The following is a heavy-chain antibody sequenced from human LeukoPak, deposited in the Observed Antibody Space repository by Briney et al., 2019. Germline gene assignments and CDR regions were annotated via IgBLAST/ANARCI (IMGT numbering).Heavy chain of an antibody. D-gene: IGHD3-3*01. Sequence: SETLSLTCTVSGGSISSYYWSWIRQPPGKGLEWIGYIYYSGSTNYNPSLKSRVTISVDTSKNQFSLKLSSVTAADTAVYYCARDTGDFWSGYSPENWFDPWGQGTLVTVSS. CDR3: ARDTGDFWSGYSPENWFDP. CDR2: IYYSGST. J-gene: IGHJ5*02. CDR1: GGSISSYY. V-gene: IGHV4-59*01.